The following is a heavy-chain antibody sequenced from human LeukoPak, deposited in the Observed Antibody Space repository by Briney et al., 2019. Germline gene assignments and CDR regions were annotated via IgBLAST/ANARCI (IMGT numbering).Heavy chain of an antibody. J-gene: IGHJ4*02. D-gene: IGHD6-19*01. CDR3: ARGSRTGWYYFDY. CDR1: GGTFSSYA. V-gene: IGHV1-69*06. Sequence: ASVKVSCKASGGTFSSYAFSWVRQAPGQGLELMGGIIPLLGTANYAQKFQGRVTITADTSSSTVYMELRSLRSDDTAVYYCARGSRTGWYYFDYWGQGTLVTVSS. CDR2: IIPLLGTA.